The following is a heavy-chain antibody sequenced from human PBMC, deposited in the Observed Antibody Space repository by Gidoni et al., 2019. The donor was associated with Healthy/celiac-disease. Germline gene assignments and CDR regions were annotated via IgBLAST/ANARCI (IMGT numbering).Heavy chain of an antibody. V-gene: IGHV3-33*01. CDR2: IWYDGSNK. D-gene: IGHD3-16*01. Sequence: QLQLVESGGGVVQPGRSLRLSCAAPGFTFLSYGMHWVRQAPGKGLEWVAVIWYDGSNKYYADSVKGRFTISRDNSKNTLYLQMNSLRAEDTAVYYCARDGLPYHYYYGMDVWGQGTTVTVSS. CDR3: ARDGLPYHYYYGMDV. J-gene: IGHJ6*02. CDR1: GFTFLSYG.